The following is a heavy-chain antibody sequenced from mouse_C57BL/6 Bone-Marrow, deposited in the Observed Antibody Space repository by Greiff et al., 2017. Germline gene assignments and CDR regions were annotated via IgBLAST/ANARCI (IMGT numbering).Heavy chain of an antibody. CDR1: GYTFTSYW. CDR3: AREVYGSSPYYAMDY. J-gene: IGHJ4*01. Sequence: VQLQQPGAELVKPGASVKLSCKASGYTFTSYWMQWVKQRPGQGLEWIGEIDPSDSYTNYNQKFKGKATFTVDTSSSTAYMQLSSLTSEDSAVYYCAREVYGSSPYYAMDYWGQGTSVTVSS. V-gene: IGHV1-50*01. CDR2: IDPSDSYT. D-gene: IGHD1-1*01.